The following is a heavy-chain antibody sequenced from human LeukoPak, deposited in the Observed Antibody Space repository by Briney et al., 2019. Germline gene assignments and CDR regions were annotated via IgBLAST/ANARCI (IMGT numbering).Heavy chain of an antibody. V-gene: IGHV3-21*01. J-gene: IGHJ4*02. CDR1: GFTFSDFR. CDR2: ISSGSTYI. CDR3: TRGPTLIGVAGTWPLDY. Sequence: GGSLRLSCAASGFTFSDFRMHWVRQAPGKALEWVSSISSGSTYIYSADSLKGRFTISRDNAKKSLYLQMNSLRDEDSAVYHCTRGPTLIGVAGTWPLDYWGQGTLVTVSS. D-gene: IGHD6-19*01.